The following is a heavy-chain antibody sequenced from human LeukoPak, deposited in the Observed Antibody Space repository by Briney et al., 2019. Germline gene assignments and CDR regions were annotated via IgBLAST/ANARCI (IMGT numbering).Heavy chain of an antibody. CDR3: ARDPPYYYDSSGYYHDAFDI. J-gene: IGHJ3*02. Sequence: PSETLSLTRTVSGGSISSSSYYWGWIRQPPGKGLEWIGSIYYSGSTYYNPSLKSRVTISVDTSKNQFSLKLSSVTAADTAVYYCARDPPYYYDSSGYYHDAFDIWGQGTMVTVSS. CDR2: IYYSGST. D-gene: IGHD3-22*01. V-gene: IGHV4-39*07. CDR1: GGSISSSSYY.